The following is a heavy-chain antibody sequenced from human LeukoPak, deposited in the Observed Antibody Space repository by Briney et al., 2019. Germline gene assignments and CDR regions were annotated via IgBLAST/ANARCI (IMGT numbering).Heavy chain of an antibody. CDR3: AREYGSGSYGFDY. Sequence: PSETLSLTCTVSGYSISSGYYWGWIRQPPGKGLEWIGSIYHSGSTYYNPSLKSRVTISVDTSKNQFSLKLSSVTAADTAVYYCAREYGSGSYGFDYWGQGTLVTVSS. D-gene: IGHD3-10*01. J-gene: IGHJ4*02. V-gene: IGHV4-38-2*02. CDR1: GYSISSGYY. CDR2: IYHSGST.